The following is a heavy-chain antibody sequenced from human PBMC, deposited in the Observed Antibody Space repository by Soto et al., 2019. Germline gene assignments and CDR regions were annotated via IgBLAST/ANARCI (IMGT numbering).Heavy chain of an antibody. V-gene: IGHV4-31*03. Sequence: QVQLQESGPGLVKPSQTLSLTCTVSGGSISSGGYYWSWIRQHPGKGLEWIGYIYYSGSTYYNPSLKSRVXTSXDXSKNQFSLKLSSVTAADTAVYYCASKVVVYSYYFDYWGQGTLVTVSS. CDR1: GGSISSGGYY. CDR2: IYYSGST. J-gene: IGHJ4*02. CDR3: ASKVVVYSYYFDY. D-gene: IGHD3-22*01.